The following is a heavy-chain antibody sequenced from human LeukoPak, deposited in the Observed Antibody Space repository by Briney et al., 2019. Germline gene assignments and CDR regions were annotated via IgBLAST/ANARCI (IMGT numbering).Heavy chain of an antibody. V-gene: IGHV1-2*02. Sequence: ASVKVSCKASGYTFTGYYLHWGRQAPGQGLEWMGCINPNSGDTNYAQKFQGRVTMTRDTSLSTAYMELSSLRSDDTAVYYCARDKNPTVFDYWGQGPLVTVSS. CDR2: INPNSGDT. J-gene: IGHJ4*02. CDR1: GYTFTGYY. CDR3: ARDKNPTVFDY.